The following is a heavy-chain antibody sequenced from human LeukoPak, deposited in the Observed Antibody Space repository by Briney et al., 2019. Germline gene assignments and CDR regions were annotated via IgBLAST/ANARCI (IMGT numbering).Heavy chain of an antibody. V-gene: IGHV4-34*01. CDR3: VTGLRFLEWLLIGRDY. CDR1: GGSFSGYY. D-gene: IGHD3-3*01. Sequence: SETLSLTCAVYGGSFSGYYWSWIRQPPGKGLEWVGEINHSGSTNYNPSLKSRVSISLDSSKNQFSLKLSSVTAADTAVYYCVTGLRFLEWLLIGRDYWGQGTLVTVSS. CDR2: INHSGST. J-gene: IGHJ4*02.